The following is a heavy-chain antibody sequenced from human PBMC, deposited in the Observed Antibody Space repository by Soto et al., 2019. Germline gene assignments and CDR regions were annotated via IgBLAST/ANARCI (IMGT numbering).Heavy chain of an antibody. CDR2: IYHSGST. D-gene: IGHD3-16*01. CDR3: ARSPISVMGFDY. J-gene: IGHJ4*02. Sequence: SETLSLTCTVSGGSISSGGYSWSWIRQPPGKGLEWIGYIYHSGSTYYNPSLKSRVTISVDRSKNQFSLKLSSVTAADTAVYYCARSPISVMGFDYWGQGTLVTVSS. V-gene: IGHV4-30-2*01. CDR1: GGSISSGGYS.